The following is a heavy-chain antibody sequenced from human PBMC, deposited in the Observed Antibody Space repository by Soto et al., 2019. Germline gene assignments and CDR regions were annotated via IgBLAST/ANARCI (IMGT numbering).Heavy chain of an antibody. CDR2: IDPSDSYT. CDR1: GDSLTSYW. CDR3: ARLQAAAADNAPTLDN. J-gene: IGHJ4*02. Sequence: GEALKSSGKGCGDSLTSYWSRWVRQMPGKGLEWMGRIDPSDSYTNYSPSFQGHVTISADKSISTAYLQWSSLKASDTAMYYCARLQAAAADNAPTLDNWGQGTLVTVSS. V-gene: IGHV5-10-1*01. D-gene: IGHD6-13*01.